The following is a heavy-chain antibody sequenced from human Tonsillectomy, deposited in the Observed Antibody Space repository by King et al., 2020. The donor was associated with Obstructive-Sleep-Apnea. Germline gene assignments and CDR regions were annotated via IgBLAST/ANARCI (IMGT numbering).Heavy chain of an antibody. V-gene: IGHV3-48*04. Sequence: VQLVESGGGLVQPGGSLRLSCAASGFTFSYYSMNWVRQAPGKGLEWVSYISNSSTIIYYADSVKGRFTISRDNAKNSLYLQMNSLRAEDTAVYYCARDPVSPLRNHNWGQGTLVTVSS. CDR1: GFTFSYYS. D-gene: IGHD1-14*01. J-gene: IGHJ4*02. CDR3: ARDPVSPLRNHN. CDR2: ISNSSTII.